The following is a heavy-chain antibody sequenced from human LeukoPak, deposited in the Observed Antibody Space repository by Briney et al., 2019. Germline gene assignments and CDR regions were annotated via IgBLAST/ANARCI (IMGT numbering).Heavy chain of an antibody. CDR1: GGTFSSYA. CDR2: IIPIFGTA. CDR3: ARDLGYCSSTSCYTGWFDP. D-gene: IGHD2-2*02. Sequence: SVKVSCKASGGTFSSYAISWVRQAPGQGLEWMGGIIPIFGTANYAQKFQGRVTITTDESTSTAYMELSSLRSEDTAVYYCARDLGYCSSTSCYTGWFDPWGQGTLVTVSS. V-gene: IGHV1-69*05. J-gene: IGHJ5*02.